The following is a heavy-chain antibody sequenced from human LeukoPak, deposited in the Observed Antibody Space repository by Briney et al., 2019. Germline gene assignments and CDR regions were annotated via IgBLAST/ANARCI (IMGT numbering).Heavy chain of an antibody. V-gene: IGHV1-58*02. Sequence: ASVKVSCKASGFIFTRSAMQWVRQARGQRLEWIGWIVVGSGNTNYAQKFQGRVTITRDMSTSTVYMELSSLRSEDTAVYYCAAGPPLAATPFDYWGQGTLVTVSS. CDR1: GFIFTRSA. D-gene: IGHD2-2*01. CDR2: IVVGSGNT. CDR3: AAGPPLAATPFDY. J-gene: IGHJ4*02.